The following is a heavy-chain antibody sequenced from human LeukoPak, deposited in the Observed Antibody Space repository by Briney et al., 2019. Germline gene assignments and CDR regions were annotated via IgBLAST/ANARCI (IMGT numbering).Heavy chain of an antibody. CDR3: ARDWAPSNANWFDP. CDR2: ISTSSTDT. D-gene: IGHD1-1*01. J-gene: IGHJ5*02. V-gene: IGHV3-11*06. CDR1: GFTFSDYY. Sequence: GGSLRLSCAASGFTFSDYYMSWIRQAPGKGLEWVSYISTSSTDTNYADSVKGRFTISRDNAKKSLYLQMNSPRAEDPAVYYCARDWAPSNANWFDPWGQGTLVTASS.